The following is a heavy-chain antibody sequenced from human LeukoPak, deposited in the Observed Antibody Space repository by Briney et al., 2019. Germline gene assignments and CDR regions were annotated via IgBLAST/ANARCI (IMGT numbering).Heavy chain of an antibody. CDR1: GGTFSSYA. CDR2: IIPIFGTA. Sequence: GASVKVSCKASGGTFSSYAISWVLQAPGQGLEWMGGIIPIFGTANYAQKSQGRVTITADESTSTAYMELSSLRSEDTAVYYCARDSYCSSTSCYYGMDVWGQGTTVTVSS. D-gene: IGHD2-2*01. V-gene: IGHV1-69*13. J-gene: IGHJ6*02. CDR3: ARDSYCSSTSCYYGMDV.